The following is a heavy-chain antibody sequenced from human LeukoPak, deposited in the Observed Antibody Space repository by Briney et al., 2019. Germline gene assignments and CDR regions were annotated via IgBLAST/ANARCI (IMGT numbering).Heavy chain of an antibody. CDR3: ASIRGTFGY. Sequence: GGALRLSCAASGFTFSDHFLDWVRQAPGKGLEWVGRTRNKANSYITEYAASVKGRFTISRDDSKNSLYLQMSSLKTDDTAMYYCASIRGTFGYWGQGTLVTVSS. V-gene: IGHV3-72*01. J-gene: IGHJ4*02. CDR1: GFTFSDHF. CDR2: TRNKANSYIT. D-gene: IGHD1-26*01.